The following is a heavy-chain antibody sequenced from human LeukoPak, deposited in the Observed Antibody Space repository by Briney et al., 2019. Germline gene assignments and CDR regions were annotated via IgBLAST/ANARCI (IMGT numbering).Heavy chain of an antibody. V-gene: IGHV1-18*01. D-gene: IGHD3-3*01. CDR3: AREQRPFWSGQGSNGAFDI. Sequence: GASVKVSCKASGYTFTSYGISWVRQAPGQGLEWMGWISAYNGNTNYAQKLQGRVTMTTDTSTSTAYMELRSLRSDDTAVYYCAREQRPFWSGQGSNGAFDIWGQGTMVTVSS. CDR2: ISAYNGNT. CDR1: GYTFTSYG. J-gene: IGHJ3*02.